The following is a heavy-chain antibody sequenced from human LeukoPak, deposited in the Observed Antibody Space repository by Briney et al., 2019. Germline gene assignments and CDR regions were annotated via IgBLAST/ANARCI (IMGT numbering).Heavy chain of an antibody. Sequence: GGSLRLSCAASGFTFSSYSMNWVRQAPGKGLEWVSSISSSSSYIYYADPVKGRFTISRDNAKNSLYLQMNSLRAEDTAVYYCARAGGSYYDYWGQGTLVTVSS. CDR2: ISSSSSYI. D-gene: IGHD1-26*01. V-gene: IGHV3-21*01. CDR3: ARAGGSYYDY. J-gene: IGHJ4*02. CDR1: GFTFSSYS.